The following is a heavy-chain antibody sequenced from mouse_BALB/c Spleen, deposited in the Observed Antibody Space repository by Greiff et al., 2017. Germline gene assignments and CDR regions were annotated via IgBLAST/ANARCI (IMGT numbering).Heavy chain of an antibody. Sequence: VQLQQSGPELVKPGASVKMSCKASGYTFTSYVMHWVKQKPGQGLEWIGYINPYNDGTKYNEKFKGKATLTSDKSSSTAYMELSSLTSEDSAVYYCARYYGNYVGAMDYWGQGTSVTVSS. CDR2: INPYNDGT. CDR3: ARYYGNYVGAMDY. CDR1: GYTFTSYV. V-gene: IGHV1-14*01. D-gene: IGHD2-1*01. J-gene: IGHJ4*01.